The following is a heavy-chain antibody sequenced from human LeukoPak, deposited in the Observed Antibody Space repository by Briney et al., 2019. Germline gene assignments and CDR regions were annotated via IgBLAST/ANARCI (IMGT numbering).Heavy chain of an antibody. Sequence: PGGSLRLSCAASGFTFSSYEMNWVRQAPGKGLEWVSYISSSGSTIYYADSVKGRFTISRDNAKNSLYLQMNSLRAEDTAVYYCARETRSYYYDSSGYSGRLTNWGQGTLVTVSS. V-gene: IGHV3-48*03. CDR3: ARETRSYYYDSSGYSGRLTN. CDR1: GFTFSSYE. CDR2: ISSSGSTI. J-gene: IGHJ4*02. D-gene: IGHD3-22*01.